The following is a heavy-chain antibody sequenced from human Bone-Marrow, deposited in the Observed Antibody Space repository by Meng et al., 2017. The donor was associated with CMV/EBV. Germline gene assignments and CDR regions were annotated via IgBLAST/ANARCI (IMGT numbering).Heavy chain of an antibody. CDR1: GFTFDDYA. CDR2: ISWNSGSI. D-gene: IGHD3-22*01. Sequence: GGSLRLSCPASGFTFDDYAMHWVRQAPGKGLEWVSGISWNSGSIGYADSVKGRFTISRDNAKNSLYLQMNSLRAEDTAVYYCARGNYYGSSGYFYYFDYWGQGPLVTVSS. J-gene: IGHJ4*02. CDR3: ARGNYYGSSGYFYYFDY. V-gene: IGHV3-9*01.